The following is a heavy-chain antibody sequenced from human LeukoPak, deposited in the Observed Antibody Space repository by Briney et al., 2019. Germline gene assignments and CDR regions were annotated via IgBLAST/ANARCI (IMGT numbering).Heavy chain of an antibody. J-gene: IGHJ5*02. CDR1: SGKYY. CDR2: IYYSGST. CDR3: ARVNREYYSDTSGYYFP. Sequence: SGKYYWSCIWSPSGKELKWIGYIYYSGSTNYNPSLKSRVTISVDTSKNQLSLKLSSVTAADTAVYYCARVNREYYSDTSGYYFPWGQGTLVTVSS. V-gene: IGHV4-61*01. D-gene: IGHD3-22*01.